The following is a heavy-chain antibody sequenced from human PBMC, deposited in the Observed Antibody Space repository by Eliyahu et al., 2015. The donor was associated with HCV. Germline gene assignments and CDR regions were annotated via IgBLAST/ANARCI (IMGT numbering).Heavy chain of an antibody. D-gene: IGHD6-13*01. CDR1: GFTFSXXW. Sequence: EVQLVESGGGLVQPGGSLRLSCAAXGFTFSXXWMSWVRQAPGKGLEWVANIKQDGSEKYYVDSVKGRFTISRDNAKNSLYLQMNSLRAEDTAVYYCARDSSSWYAGHDAFDIWGQGTMVTVSS. J-gene: IGHJ3*02. CDR2: IKQDGSEK. CDR3: ARDSSSWYAGHDAFDI. V-gene: IGHV3-7*01.